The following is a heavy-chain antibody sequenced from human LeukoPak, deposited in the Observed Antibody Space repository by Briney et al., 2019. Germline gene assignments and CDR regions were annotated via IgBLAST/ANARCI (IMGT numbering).Heavy chain of an antibody. Sequence: ASVKVSCKASGYTFTNYGISWVRQAPGQGLEWMGWIGAYSGNTNYAQNLQGRVTMTTDTSTSTAYMELRSLRSDDTAVYYCARAPDDYDFWGGPFDYWGRGTLVTVSS. CDR3: ARAPDDYDFWGGPFDY. CDR1: GYTFTNYG. CDR2: IGAYSGNT. J-gene: IGHJ4*02. D-gene: IGHD3-3*01. V-gene: IGHV1-18*01.